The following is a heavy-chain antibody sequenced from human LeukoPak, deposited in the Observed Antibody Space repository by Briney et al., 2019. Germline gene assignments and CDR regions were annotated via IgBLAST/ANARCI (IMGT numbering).Heavy chain of an antibody. CDR2: IYYSGST. Sequence: SETLSLTCTVSGGSISSSSYYWGWIRQPPGKGLEWIGSIYYSGSTCYNPSLKSRVTISVDTSKNQFSLKLSSVTAADTAVYFCARHTGSTGYSPFDYWGQGTLVTVSS. D-gene: IGHD3-22*01. V-gene: IGHV4-39*01. CDR3: ARHTGSTGYSPFDY. J-gene: IGHJ4*02. CDR1: GGSISSSSYY.